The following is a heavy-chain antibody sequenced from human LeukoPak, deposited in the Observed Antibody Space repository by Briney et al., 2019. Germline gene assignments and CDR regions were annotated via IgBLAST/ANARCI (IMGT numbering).Heavy chain of an antibody. CDR3: ATSVDIVATASFHFDY. V-gene: IGHV1-24*01. CDR1: GYTLTELS. CDR2: FDPEDGET. J-gene: IGHJ4*02. Sequence: GASVKVSCKVSGYTLTELSMHWVRQAPGKGLEWMGGFDPEDGETIYAHKFQGRATMTEDTSTDTAYMELSSLRSEDAAVYYCATSVDIVATASFHFDYWGQGTLVTVSS. D-gene: IGHD5-12*01.